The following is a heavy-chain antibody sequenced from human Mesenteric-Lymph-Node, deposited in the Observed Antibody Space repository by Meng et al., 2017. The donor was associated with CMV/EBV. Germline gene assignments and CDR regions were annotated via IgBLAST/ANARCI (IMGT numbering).Heavy chain of an antibody. CDR2: IYSGGST. CDR3: ARQITMVRGVTAYGMDV. V-gene: IGHV3-53*01. D-gene: IGHD3-10*01. J-gene: IGHJ6*02. CDR1: GFTVSSNY. Sequence: GGSLRLSCAASGFTVSSNYMSWVRQAPGKGLEWVSVIYSGGSTYDADSVKGRFTISRDNSKNTLYLQMNSLRAEDTAVYYCARQITMVRGVTAYGMDVWGQGTTVTVSS.